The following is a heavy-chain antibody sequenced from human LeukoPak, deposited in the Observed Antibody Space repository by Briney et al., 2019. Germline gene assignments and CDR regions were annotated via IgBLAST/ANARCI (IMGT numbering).Heavy chain of an antibody. CDR2: IDLDGSVK. CDR1: GFTFSIYW. Sequence: GGSLRLSCAASGFTFSIYWMSWVRQAPGKGLEWVANIDLDGSVKYYVDSVKGRFTISRDNAKNPVYLQMNSLRAEDTAVYYCARDQNFQHWGQGTLVTVSS. V-gene: IGHV3-7*01. J-gene: IGHJ1*01. CDR3: ARDQNFQH.